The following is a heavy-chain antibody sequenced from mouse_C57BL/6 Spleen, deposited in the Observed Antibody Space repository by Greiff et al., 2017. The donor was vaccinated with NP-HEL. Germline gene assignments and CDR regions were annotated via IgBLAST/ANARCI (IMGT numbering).Heavy chain of an antibody. CDR3: ARERYYGSSWAMDY. J-gene: IGHJ4*01. CDR1: GFTFSDYY. CDR2: INYDGSST. V-gene: IGHV5-16*01. D-gene: IGHD1-1*01. Sequence: EVMLVESEGGLVQPGSSMKLSCTASGFTFSDYYMAWVRQVPEKGLEWVANINYDGSSTYYLDSLKSRFIISRDNAKNILYLQMSSLKSEDTATYYCARERYYGSSWAMDYWGQGTSVTVSS.